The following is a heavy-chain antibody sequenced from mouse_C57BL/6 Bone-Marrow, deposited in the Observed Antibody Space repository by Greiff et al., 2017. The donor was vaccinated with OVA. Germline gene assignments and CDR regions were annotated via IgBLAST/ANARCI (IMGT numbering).Heavy chain of an antibody. CDR3: ARPFYGRGFAY. CDR2: ISSGGSYT. J-gene: IGHJ3*01. D-gene: IGHD1-1*01. Sequence: EVQVVESGGDLVKPGGSLKLSCAASGFTFSSYGMSWVRQTPDKRLEWVATISSGGSYTYYPDSVKGRFTISRDNAKNTLYLQMSSLKSEDTAMYYCARPFYGRGFAYWGQGTLVTVSA. V-gene: IGHV5-6*01. CDR1: GFTFSSYG.